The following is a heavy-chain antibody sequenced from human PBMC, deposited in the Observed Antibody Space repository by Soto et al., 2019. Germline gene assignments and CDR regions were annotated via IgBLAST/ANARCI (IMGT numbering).Heavy chain of an antibody. CDR3: AKDRTIFGVENFDY. J-gene: IGHJ4*02. D-gene: IGHD3-3*01. V-gene: IGHV3-30*18. Sequence: ESGGGVVQPGRSLRLSCAASGFTFSSYGMHWVRQAPGKGLEWVAVISYDGSNKYYADSVKGRFTISRDNSKNTLYLQMNSLRAEDTAVYYCAKDRTIFGVENFDYWGQGTLVTVSS. CDR2: ISYDGSNK. CDR1: GFTFSSYG.